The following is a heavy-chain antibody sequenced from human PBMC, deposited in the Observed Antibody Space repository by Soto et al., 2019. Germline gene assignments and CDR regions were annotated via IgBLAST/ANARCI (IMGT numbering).Heavy chain of an antibody. Sequence: GGSLRLSCAASGFTFEDYAMHWVRQVPGKGLEWVSGIDWNGGGITYADSVKGRFSISRDNTDNSLYLQMNSLRSEDTAVYYCVKGRGQYELVSGLDVWGRGTTVTVSS. D-gene: IGHD2-2*01. CDR1: GFTFEDYA. V-gene: IGHV3-9*01. CDR3: VKGRGQYELVSGLDV. CDR2: IDWNGGGI. J-gene: IGHJ6*02.